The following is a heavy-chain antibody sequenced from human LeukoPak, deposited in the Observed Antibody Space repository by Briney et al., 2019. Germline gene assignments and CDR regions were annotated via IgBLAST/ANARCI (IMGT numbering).Heavy chain of an antibody. CDR1: GYTFTSYD. J-gene: IGHJ5*02. CDR3: AREVKYQLLSSNWFDP. D-gene: IGHD2-2*01. Sequence: ASVKVSCKASGYTFTSYDINWVRQAPGQGLEWMGWINPNSGGTNYAQKFQGRVTMTRDTSISTAYMELSRLRSDDTAVYYCAREVKYQLLSSNWFDPWGQGTLVTVSS. V-gene: IGHV1-2*02. CDR2: INPNSGGT.